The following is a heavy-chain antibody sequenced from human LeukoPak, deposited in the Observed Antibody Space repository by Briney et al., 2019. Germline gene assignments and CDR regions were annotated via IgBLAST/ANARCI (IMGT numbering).Heavy chain of an antibody. Sequence: GGSLRLSCAASGFTFSSYAMSWVRQAPGKGLEWVSYISSSSSTIYYADSVKGRFTISRDNAKNSLYLQMNSLRAEDTAAYYCARPGDYDSSGYYIYWGQGTLVTVSS. V-gene: IGHV3-48*01. CDR3: ARPGDYDSSGYYIY. CDR2: ISSSSSTI. D-gene: IGHD3-22*01. J-gene: IGHJ4*02. CDR1: GFTFSSYA.